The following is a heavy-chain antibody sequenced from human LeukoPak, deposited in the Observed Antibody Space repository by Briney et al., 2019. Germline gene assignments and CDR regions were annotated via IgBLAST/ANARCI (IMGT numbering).Heavy chain of an antibody. CDR2: IYYSGST. Sequence: PSQTLSLTCTVSGGSISSGDYYWSWIRQPPGKGLEWIGYIYYSGSTYYNPSLKSRVTISVDTSKNQFSLKLSSVTVADTAVYYCARAVGHDYVWGSYRVCFDYWGQGTLVTVSS. V-gene: IGHV4-30-4*01. CDR3: ARAVGHDYVWGSYRVCFDY. CDR1: GGSISSGDYY. D-gene: IGHD3-16*02. J-gene: IGHJ4*02.